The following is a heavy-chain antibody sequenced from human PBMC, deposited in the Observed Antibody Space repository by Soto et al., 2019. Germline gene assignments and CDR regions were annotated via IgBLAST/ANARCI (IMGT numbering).Heavy chain of an antibody. CDR1: GGSVSSTNW. V-gene: IGHV4-4*02. Sequence: QVQLRQSGPGLVKTSGTLSLTCAVSGGSVSSTNWWTWVRQPPGKRLEWIGDIYHSGSPTYSPSHGGRATISVDKSTNQFSLRLRSVTAADTAVYYCATLPPRIVVTLLPLPTWGQGIQVTVSS. J-gene: IGHJ5*02. CDR3: ATLPPRIVVTLLPLPT. CDR2: IYHSGSP. D-gene: IGHD2-21*01.